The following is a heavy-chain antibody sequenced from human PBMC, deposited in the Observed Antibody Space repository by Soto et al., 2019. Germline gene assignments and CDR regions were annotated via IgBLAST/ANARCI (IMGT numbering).Heavy chain of an antibody. Sequence: EVPLLESGGGLVQPGGSLRLSCAASGFSFSTHTLSWVRQAPGKGLVWLASIGATGDATYYADSVKRRFTISRANSEDTVSLQMNSLRVDDTAVYYCAILRGLRKFWGEGTLVTVSS. CDR1: GFSFSTHT. D-gene: IGHD4-17*01. V-gene: IGHV3-23*01. CDR3: AILRGLRKF. J-gene: IGHJ4*02. CDR2: IGATGDAT.